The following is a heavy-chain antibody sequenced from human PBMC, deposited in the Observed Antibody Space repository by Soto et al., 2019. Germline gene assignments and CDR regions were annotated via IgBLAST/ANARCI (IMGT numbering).Heavy chain of an antibody. D-gene: IGHD6-19*01. J-gene: IGHJ6*03. Sequence: SETLSLTCTVSCGSISSYYWSWIRQPPGKGLEWIGYIYYSGSTNYNPSLKSRVTISVDTSKNQFSLKLSSVTAADTAVYYCARGYSSGWYGDYYYYMDFWGKGTTVTVSS. V-gene: IGHV4-59*01. CDR3: ARGYSSGWYGDYYYYMDF. CDR2: IYYSGST. CDR1: CGSISSYY.